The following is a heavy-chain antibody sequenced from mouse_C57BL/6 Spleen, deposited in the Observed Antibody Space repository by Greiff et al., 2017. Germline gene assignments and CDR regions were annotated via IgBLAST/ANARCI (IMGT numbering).Heavy chain of an antibody. V-gene: IGHV5-4*01. D-gene: IGHD1-1*01. CDR2: ISDGGSYT. CDR1: GFTFSSYA. J-gene: IGHJ4*01. Sequence: EVQLVESGGGLVKPGGSLKLSCAASGFTFSSYAMSWVRQTPEKRLEWVATISDGGSYTYYPDNVKGRVTISRDNAKNNLYLQMSHLQSEDTAMYYCAREGKLSSYDYAMDYWGQGTSVTVSS. CDR3: AREGKLSSYDYAMDY.